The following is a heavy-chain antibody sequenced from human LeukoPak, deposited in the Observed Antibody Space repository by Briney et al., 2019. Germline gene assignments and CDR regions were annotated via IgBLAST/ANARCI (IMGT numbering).Heavy chain of an antibody. CDR2: ISSSSSYI. CDR1: GFTFSSYS. J-gene: IGHJ2*01. D-gene: IGHD4-17*01. Sequence: GGSLRLSCAASGFTFSSYSMNWVRQAPGKGLEWVSSISSSSSYIYYADSVKGRFTISRDNAKNSLYLQMNSLRAEDTAVYYCASYGDYGWYYDLWVRGTLVTVSS. CDR3: ASYGDYGWYYDL. V-gene: IGHV3-21*01.